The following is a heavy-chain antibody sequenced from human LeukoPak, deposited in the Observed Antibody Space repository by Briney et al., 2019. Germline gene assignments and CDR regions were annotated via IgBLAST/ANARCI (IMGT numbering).Heavy chain of an antibody. D-gene: IGHD4-17*01. V-gene: IGHV3-30*18. CDR1: GFTFSSYG. Sequence: GGSLRLSCAASGFTFSSYGMHWVRQAPGKGLEWVAVISYDGSNKYYADSVKGRSTISRDNSKNTLYLQMNSLRAEDTAVYYCAKVGDDYGDYVAFDIWGQGTMVTVSS. J-gene: IGHJ3*02. CDR3: AKVGDDYGDYVAFDI. CDR2: ISYDGSNK.